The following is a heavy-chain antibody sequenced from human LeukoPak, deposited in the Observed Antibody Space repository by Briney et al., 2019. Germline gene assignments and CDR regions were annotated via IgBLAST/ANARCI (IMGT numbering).Heavy chain of an antibody. CDR1: GFTFSTYA. CDR2: ISGSGGST. D-gene: IGHD6-6*01. J-gene: IGHJ6*03. CDR3: AKMRGQLQLQYYMDV. V-gene: IGHV3-23*01. Sequence: GGSLRLSCAASGFTFSTYAMSWVRQAPGKGLEWVSTISGSGGSTFYADSVRGQFTISRDNSKNTVYLQMNSLRVEDTAVLYRAKMRGQLQLQYYMDVWGPGTTVAVSS.